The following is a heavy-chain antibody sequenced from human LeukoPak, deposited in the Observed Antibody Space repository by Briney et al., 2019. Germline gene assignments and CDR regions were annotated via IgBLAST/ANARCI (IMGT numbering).Heavy chain of an antibody. CDR3: ARPDDYGDWTSAEYFQH. CDR1: GGSISSGGYY. Sequence: PSETLSLTCTVSGGSISSGGYYWSWIRQPPGKGLEWIGYIYHSGSTYYNPSLKSRVTISVDRSKNQFSLKLSSVTAADTAVYYCARPDDYGDWTSAEYFQHWGQGTLVTVSS. D-gene: IGHD4-17*01. CDR2: IYHSGST. J-gene: IGHJ1*01. V-gene: IGHV4-30-2*01.